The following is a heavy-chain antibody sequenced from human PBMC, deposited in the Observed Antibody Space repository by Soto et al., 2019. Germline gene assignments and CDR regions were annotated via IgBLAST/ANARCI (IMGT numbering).Heavy chain of an antibody. J-gene: IGHJ3*02. Sequence: QVQLQESGPGLVKPSETLSLTCTVSGGSISSYYWSWIRQPPGKGLEWIGYIYYSGSTNYNPSLKSRVTISVDTSKNQFSLKLSSVTAADTAVYYCARFGIAVAGTLDAFDIWGQGTMVTVSS. CDR1: GGSISSYY. D-gene: IGHD6-19*01. CDR2: IYYSGST. CDR3: ARFGIAVAGTLDAFDI. V-gene: IGHV4-59*01.